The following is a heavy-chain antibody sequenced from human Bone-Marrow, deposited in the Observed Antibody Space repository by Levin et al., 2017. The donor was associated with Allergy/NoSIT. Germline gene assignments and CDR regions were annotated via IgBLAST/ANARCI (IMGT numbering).Heavy chain of an antibody. CDR3: AKSPTLTGYYEWFDP. D-gene: IGHD3-9*01. Sequence: GESLKISCAASGFSFRSYGMHWVRQAPGKGLEWVGLISYDGDFTLYGDSVKGRFTISRDNSNNTLFLQMDSLSAEDTAIYYCAKSPTLTGYYEWFDPWGQGTLVTVSS. CDR2: ISYDGDFT. CDR1: GFSFRSYG. J-gene: IGHJ5*02. V-gene: IGHV3-30*18.